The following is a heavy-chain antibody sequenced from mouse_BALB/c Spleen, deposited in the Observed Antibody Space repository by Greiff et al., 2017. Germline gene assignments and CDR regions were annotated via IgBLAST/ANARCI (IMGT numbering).Heavy chain of an antibody. V-gene: IGHV5-9-4*01. Sequence: DVMLVESGGGLVKPGGSLKLSCAASGFTFSSYAMSWVRQSPEKRLEWVAEISSGGSYTYYPDTVTGRFTISRDNAKNTLYLEMSSLRSEDTAMYYCAKIYYDYDGPWFAYWGQGTLVTVSA. CDR1: GFTFSSYA. CDR3: AKIYYDYDGPWFAY. D-gene: IGHD2-4*01. J-gene: IGHJ3*01. CDR2: ISSGGSYT.